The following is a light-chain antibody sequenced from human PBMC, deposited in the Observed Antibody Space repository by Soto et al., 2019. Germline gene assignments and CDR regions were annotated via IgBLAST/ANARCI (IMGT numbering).Light chain of an antibody. CDR1: QSISTW. J-gene: IGKJ2*01. V-gene: IGKV1-5*03. Sequence: DIHMTQSPSALSASVGDRVTITCRASQSISTWLSWYQQKPGKAPKLLIYKAINLQSGVPSRFSGSGSGTEFSLTIRGLQPDDFATYYCQRYNDFQYVFGQGTKLEMK. CDR3: QRYNDFQYV. CDR2: KAI.